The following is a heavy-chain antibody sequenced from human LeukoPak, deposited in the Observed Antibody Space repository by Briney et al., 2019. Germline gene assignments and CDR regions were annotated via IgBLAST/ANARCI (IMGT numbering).Heavy chain of an antibody. CDR1: GYTFTSYG. CDR2: ISAYNGNT. D-gene: IGHD5/OR15-5a*01. J-gene: IGHJ6*03. V-gene: IGHV1-18*01. CDR3: ARTSVWHYYYYYYMDV. Sequence: GASVKVSCKASGYTFTSYGISWVRQAPGQGLEWMGWISAYNGNTNYAQKLQGRVTMTTDTSTSTAYMELRSLRSDDTAVYYCARTSVWHYYYYYYMDVWGKGTTVTVSS.